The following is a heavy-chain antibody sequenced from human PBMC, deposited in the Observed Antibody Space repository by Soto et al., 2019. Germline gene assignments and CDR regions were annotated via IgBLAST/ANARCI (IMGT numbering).Heavy chain of an antibody. Sequence: QVQLVESWGGVVQPGRSLRLSCAAAGFTFSNYGMHWVRQAPGKGLEWVAVISYDGSNKYYADSVKGRFTISRDNSKNTLYLQMNSLRAEDTAVYYCAKDIAVGYGDWAFDYCGQGTLVTVSS. CDR2: ISYDGSNK. J-gene: IGHJ4*02. D-gene: IGHD4-17*01. CDR3: AKDIAVGYGDWAFDY. CDR1: GFTFSNYG. V-gene: IGHV3-30*18.